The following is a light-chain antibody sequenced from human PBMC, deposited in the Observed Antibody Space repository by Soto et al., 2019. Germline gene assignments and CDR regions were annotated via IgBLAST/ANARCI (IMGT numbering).Light chain of an antibody. J-gene: IGKJ2*01. V-gene: IGKV4-1*01. CDR2: WAS. Sequence: DIVMTQSPDSLAVSLGERATINCKSSQSVLYSSDNKNYIAWYQQKAGQPPKLLIYWASTRESGVPDRFSGSGSGKDFTLTISSLQAEDVAVYSCQQYYNIPYTFGQGTKLEIK. CDR3: QQYYNIPYT. CDR1: QSVLYSSDNKNY.